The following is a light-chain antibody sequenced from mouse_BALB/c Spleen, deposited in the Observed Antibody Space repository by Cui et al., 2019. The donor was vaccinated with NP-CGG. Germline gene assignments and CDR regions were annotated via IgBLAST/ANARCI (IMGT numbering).Light chain of an antibody. J-gene: IGLJ1*01. CDR1: TGAVTTSNY. V-gene: IGLV1*01. CDR2: GTN. CDR3: ALWYSNHWV. Sequence: QGVVAQESAPTTSPGETVTLTCCSSTGAVTTSNYANWVQEKPDHLFTGLIGGTNNRAPGVPARFSGSLIGDKAALTITGAQTEDEAIYFCALWYSNHWVFGGGTKLTVL.